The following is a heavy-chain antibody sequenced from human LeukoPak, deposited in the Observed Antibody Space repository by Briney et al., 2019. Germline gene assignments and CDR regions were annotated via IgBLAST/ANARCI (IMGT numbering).Heavy chain of an antibody. Sequence: GGSLRLSCAASGFTFSSYAMSWVRQAPGKGLEWVSAISGSGGSTYCADSVKGRFTISRDNSKNTLYLQMNSLRAEDTAVYYCAKDMDYYDSSGYYEKGNFDYWGQGTLVTVSS. D-gene: IGHD3-22*01. J-gene: IGHJ4*02. CDR1: GFTFSSYA. V-gene: IGHV3-23*01. CDR2: ISGSGGST. CDR3: AKDMDYYDSSGYYEKGNFDY.